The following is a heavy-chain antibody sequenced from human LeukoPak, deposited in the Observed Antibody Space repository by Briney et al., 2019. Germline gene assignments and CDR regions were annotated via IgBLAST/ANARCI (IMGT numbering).Heavy chain of an antibody. J-gene: IGHJ4*02. CDR1: GGTFSSYA. CDR3: ARALSDYVWGSYPHFDY. Sequence: GASVKVSCKASGGTFSSYAISWVRQAPGQGLEWMGGIIPIFGTANYAQKFQGRVTITADESTSTAYMELSSLRSEDTAVYYCARALSDYVWGSYPHFDYWGQGTLVTVSS. D-gene: IGHD3-16*02. V-gene: IGHV1-69*13. CDR2: IIPIFGTA.